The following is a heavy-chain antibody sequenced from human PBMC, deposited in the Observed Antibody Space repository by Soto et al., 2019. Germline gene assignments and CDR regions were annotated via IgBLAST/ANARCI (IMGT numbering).Heavy chain of an antibody. CDR3: ARGHSTDCSNGVCSFLYNHQLEV. CDR2: INPKGGGT. J-gene: IGHJ6*02. CDR1: GYSFTDYH. D-gene: IGHD2-8*01. V-gene: IGHV1-2*04. Sequence: ASVKVSCKASGYSFTDYHIHWVRQAPGQGLEWLGRINPKGGGTSTAQKFQGWVTMTRDRSISTVYMELTRLRSDDTAVYFCARGHSTDCSNGVCSFLYNHQLEVWVQGTTV.